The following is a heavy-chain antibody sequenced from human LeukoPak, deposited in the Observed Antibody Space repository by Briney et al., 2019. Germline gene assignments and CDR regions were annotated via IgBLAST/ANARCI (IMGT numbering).Heavy chain of an antibody. V-gene: IGHV3-23*01. Sequence: GGSLRLSCAASGFTFSSYAMSWVRQAPGXXXEWVSAISGSGGSTYYADSVKGRFTISRDNSKNTLYLQMNSLRAEDTAVYYCAKTPLVQSVDEDYWGQGTLVTVSS. CDR1: GFTFSSYA. CDR3: AKTPLVQSVDEDY. J-gene: IGHJ4*02. CDR2: ISGSGGST.